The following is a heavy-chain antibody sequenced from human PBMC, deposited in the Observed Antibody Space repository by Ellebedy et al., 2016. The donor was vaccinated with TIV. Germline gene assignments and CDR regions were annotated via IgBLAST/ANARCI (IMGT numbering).Heavy chain of an antibody. V-gene: IGHV1-18*01. J-gene: IGHJ5*02. CDR2: ISAYNGNT. CDR3: ARDWTRRSIAVALNWFDP. D-gene: IGHD6-19*01. CDR1: GYTFTSYG. Sequence: ASVKVSCXASGYTFTSYGISWVRQAPGQGLEWMGWISAYNGNTNYAQKLQGRVTMTTDTSTSTAYMELRSLRSDDTAVYYCARDWTRRSIAVALNWFDPWGQGTLVTVSS.